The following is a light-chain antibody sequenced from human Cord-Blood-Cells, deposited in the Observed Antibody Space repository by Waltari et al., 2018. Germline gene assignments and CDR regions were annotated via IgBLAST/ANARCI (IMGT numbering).Light chain of an antibody. V-gene: IGLV2-23*02. CDR3: CSYAGSSTYV. Sequence: QSALTQPASASGSPGQSIPLPCTGTSSEVRSYHLVHWYQQHPGQAPKLMIYEVSKRPSGVSNRFSGSKSGNTAYLTISGLQAEDEADYYCCSYAGSSTYVFVTGTKVTVL. CDR1: SSEVRSYHL. CDR2: EVS. J-gene: IGLJ1*01.